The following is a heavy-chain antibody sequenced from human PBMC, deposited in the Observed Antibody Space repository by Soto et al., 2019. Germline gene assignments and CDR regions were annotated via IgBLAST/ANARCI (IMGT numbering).Heavy chain of an antibody. CDR3: ARGPYEYVWGSDPPHFDY. CDR2: ISSSVTTI. J-gene: IGHJ4*02. Sequence: QVQLVESGGGLVKPGGSLRLSCAASGFTFSDYYMSWIRQAPGKGLEWGSYISSSVTTIYYADSVKGRFTISRDNAKNSLYLQMNSLRAEDKAVYYCARGPYEYVWGSDPPHFDYWGQGTLVTVSS. V-gene: IGHV3-11*01. CDR1: GFTFSDYY. D-gene: IGHD3-16*02.